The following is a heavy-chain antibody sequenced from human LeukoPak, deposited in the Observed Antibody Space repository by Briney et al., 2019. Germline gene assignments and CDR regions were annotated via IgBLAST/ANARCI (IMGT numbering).Heavy chain of an antibody. CDR1: GGTFSSYA. Sequence: GASVKVSCKASGGTFSSYAISWVRQAPGQGLEWMGRIIPILGIANYAQKLQGRVTMTTDTSTSTAYMELRSLRSDDTAVYYCARDVTTFDYWGQGTLVTVSS. V-gene: IGHV1-69*04. CDR3: ARDVTTFDY. J-gene: IGHJ4*02. CDR2: IIPILGIA. D-gene: IGHD4-17*01.